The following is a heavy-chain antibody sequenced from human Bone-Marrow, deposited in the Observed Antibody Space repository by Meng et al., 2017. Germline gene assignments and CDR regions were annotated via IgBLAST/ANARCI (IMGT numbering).Heavy chain of an antibody. V-gene: IGHV4-59*12. J-gene: IGHJ4*02. CDR2: IYYSGNT. CDR3: ARVTMREVIPGVRVELIDY. Sequence: QVQLQESGPGLVKPSETLSLTCTVSGASISSYYWSWIRQPPGKGREWIGYIYYSGNTNYNPSLKSRVTISVDTSKNQFSLKLNSVTAADTAVYYCARVTMREVIPGVRVELIDYWGQGTLVTVSS. D-gene: IGHD3-3*01. CDR1: GASISSYY.